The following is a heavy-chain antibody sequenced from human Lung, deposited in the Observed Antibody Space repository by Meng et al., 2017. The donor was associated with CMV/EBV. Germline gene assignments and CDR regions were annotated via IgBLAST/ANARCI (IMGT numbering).Heavy chain of an antibody. V-gene: IGHV4-34*01. Sequence: GSFSGYYWSWIRQPPGKGLEWIGEINHSGSTNYNPSLKSRVTISVDTSKNQFSLKLSSVTAADTAVYYCARVGGYCSSTSCDNWFDPWAQGTLVTVSS. J-gene: IGHJ5*02. D-gene: IGHD2-2*01. CDR3: ARVGGYCSSTSCDNWFDP. CDR1: GSFSGYY. CDR2: INHSGST.